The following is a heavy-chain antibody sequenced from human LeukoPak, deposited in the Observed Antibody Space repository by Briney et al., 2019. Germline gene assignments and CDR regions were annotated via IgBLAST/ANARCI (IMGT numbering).Heavy chain of an antibody. J-gene: IGHJ4*02. D-gene: IGHD3/OR15-3a*01. V-gene: IGHV4-59*01. Sequence: KASETLSLTCTVSGVSISNYYCSWIRQRPGKGLEWIGDIYYSGSTNYNPSLKSRVTISGDTSKHHFSLKLNSMPAADTAVYYCARGLRFGHLDYWGQGALVTVSS. CDR2: IYYSGST. CDR3: ARGLRFGHLDY. CDR1: GVSISNYY.